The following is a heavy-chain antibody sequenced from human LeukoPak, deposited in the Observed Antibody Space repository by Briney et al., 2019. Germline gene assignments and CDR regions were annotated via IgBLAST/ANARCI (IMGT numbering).Heavy chain of an antibody. J-gene: IGHJ4*02. Sequence: ASVKVSCKASGYTFTGYYMHWVRQAPGQGLERMGWINPNSGGTNYAQKFQGRVTMTRDTSISTAYMELSRLRSDDTAVYYCARDAEVWSYSVYWGQGTLVTVSS. CDR1: GYTFTGYY. V-gene: IGHV1-2*02. CDR3: ARDAEVWSYSVY. CDR2: INPNSGGT. D-gene: IGHD3-10*01.